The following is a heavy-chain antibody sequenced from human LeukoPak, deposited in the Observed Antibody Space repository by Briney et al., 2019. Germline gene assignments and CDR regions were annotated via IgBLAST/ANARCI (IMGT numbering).Heavy chain of an antibody. J-gene: IGHJ6*03. CDR2: IYHSGST. Sequence: PSETLSLTCAVSGYSISSGYYWGWIRPPPGKGLEWIGSIYHSGSTYYNPSLKSRVTISVDTSKNQFSLKLSSVTAADTAVYYCARHNSHYDFWSGYSPYYMDVWGKGTTVTVSS. CDR3: ARHNSHYDFWSGYSPYYMDV. D-gene: IGHD3-3*01. CDR1: GYSISSGYY. V-gene: IGHV4-38-2*01.